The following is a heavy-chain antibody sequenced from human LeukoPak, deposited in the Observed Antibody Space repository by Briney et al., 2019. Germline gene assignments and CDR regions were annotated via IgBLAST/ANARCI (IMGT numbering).Heavy chain of an antibody. CDR3: ARGAATISGFDY. CDR1: GGTFSSYA. CDR2: IIPILGIA. Sequence: SVKVSCKASGGTFSSYAISWVRQAPGQGLEWMGRIIPILGIANYAQKFQGRATITADKSTSTAYMELSSLRSEDTAVYYCARGAATISGFDYWGQGTLVTVSS. D-gene: IGHD5-24*01. J-gene: IGHJ4*02. V-gene: IGHV1-69*04.